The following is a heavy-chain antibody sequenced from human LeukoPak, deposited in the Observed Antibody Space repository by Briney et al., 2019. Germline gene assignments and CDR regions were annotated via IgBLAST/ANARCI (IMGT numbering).Heavy chain of an antibody. J-gene: IGHJ4*02. D-gene: IGHD6-13*01. Sequence: PSETLSLTCTVSGGSISSYYWSWIRQPAGKGLEWIGRIYGSGGTNYNPSLKSRVTLSVDSSKNQFSLKLSSVTAADTAVYYCVRGPTYSSRWYMDYWGQGTLVTVSS. CDR2: IYGSGGT. V-gene: IGHV4-4*07. CDR3: VRGPTYSSRWYMDY. CDR1: GGSISSYY.